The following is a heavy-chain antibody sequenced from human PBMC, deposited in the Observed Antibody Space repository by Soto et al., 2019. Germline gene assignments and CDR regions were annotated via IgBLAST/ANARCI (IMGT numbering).Heavy chain of an antibody. D-gene: IGHD2-21*01. V-gene: IGHV1-18*01. CDR3: ARDQSFDCNYYYGIDV. J-gene: IGHJ6*02. CDR2: ISPYNGNT. Sequence: QVHLVQSGGEVKKPGASVKVSCKASGYPFTSYGIGWVRQAPGQGLEWMGWISPYNGNTYYAQKFQGRVTMTTDTSTNTVYMELRSLRSDDTAVYYCARDQSFDCNYYYGIDVWGQGTTVTVSS. CDR1: GYPFTSYG.